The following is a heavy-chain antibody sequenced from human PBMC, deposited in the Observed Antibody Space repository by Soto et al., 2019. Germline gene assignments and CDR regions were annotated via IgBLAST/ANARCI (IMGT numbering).Heavy chain of an antibody. V-gene: IGHV3-23*01. CDR3: AKRSSSSTFDY. D-gene: IGHD6-6*01. J-gene: IGHJ4*02. CDR2: ISCSDDST. Sequence: PGGSLRLSCAASGFTFSSYAMSWVRQAPGKGLEWVSVISCSDDSTYYADSVKGRFTISRDNSKNTLYLQMNSLRAEDTAVYYCAKRSSSSTFDYWGQATLVTVSS. CDR1: GFTFSSYA.